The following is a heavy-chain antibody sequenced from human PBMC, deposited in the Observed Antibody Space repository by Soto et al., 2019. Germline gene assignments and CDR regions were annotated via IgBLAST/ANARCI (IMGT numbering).Heavy chain of an antibody. CDR2: MNPNTGNT. CDR1: GSTFTDYD. CDR3: ARGFRSYSDL. J-gene: IGHJ5*02. Sequence: ASVKVSCKAHGSTFTDYDINWVRQAAGQAPEWMGWMNPNTGNTAYAQKFQGRLTLTRDTSMATAYMDLSSLTSDDTAVYYRARGFRSYSDLWAQGTLVTVS. D-gene: IGHD2-21*01. V-gene: IGHV1-8*02.